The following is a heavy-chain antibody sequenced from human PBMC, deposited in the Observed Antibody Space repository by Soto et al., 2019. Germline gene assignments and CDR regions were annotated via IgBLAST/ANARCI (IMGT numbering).Heavy chain of an antibody. CDR2: IYYSGST. D-gene: IGHD6-6*01. CDR3: ARDLSVGSSSDIIGYFDY. V-gene: IGHV4-39*07. J-gene: IGHJ4*02. Sequence: SETLSLTCTVSGGSISSSSYYWGWIRQPPGKGLEWIGSIYYSGSTYYNPSLKSRVTISVDTSKNQFSLKLSSVTAADTAVYYCARDLSVGSSSDIIGYFDYWGQGTLVTVSS. CDR1: GGSISSSSYY.